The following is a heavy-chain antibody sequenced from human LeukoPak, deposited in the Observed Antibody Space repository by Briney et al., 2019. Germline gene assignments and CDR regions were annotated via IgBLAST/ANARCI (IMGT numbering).Heavy chain of an antibody. Sequence: GGSLRLSCAASGSTFSSYGMHWVRQAPGKGLEWVAVIWYDGSNKYYADSVKGRFTISRDNSKNTLYLQMNSLRAEDTAVYYCAKDRSSCSGGSCYLDYYMDVWGKGTTVTVSS. CDR3: AKDRSSCSGGSCYLDYYMDV. V-gene: IGHV3-33*06. CDR1: GSTFSSYG. D-gene: IGHD2-15*01. CDR2: IWYDGSNK. J-gene: IGHJ6*03.